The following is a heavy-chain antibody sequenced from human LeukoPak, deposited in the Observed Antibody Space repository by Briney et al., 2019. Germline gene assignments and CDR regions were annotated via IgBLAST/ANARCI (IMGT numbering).Heavy chain of an antibody. Sequence: GGSLRLSCAASGFTFSSYGMHWVRQAPGKGLEWVAFIRYDGSNKYYADSVQGRFTISRDSSKNTLYLQMNSLRAEDTAVYYCASVLVGDYGDYGNAFDIWGQGTMVTVSS. J-gene: IGHJ3*02. CDR2: IRYDGSNK. CDR1: GFTFSSYG. V-gene: IGHV3-30*02. D-gene: IGHD4-17*01. CDR3: ASVLVGDYGDYGNAFDI.